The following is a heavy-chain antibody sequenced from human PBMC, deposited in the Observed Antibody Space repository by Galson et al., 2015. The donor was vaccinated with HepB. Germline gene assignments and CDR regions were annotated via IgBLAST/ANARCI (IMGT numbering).Heavy chain of an antibody. Sequence: SVKVSCKASGYTFTSYAMHWVRQAPGQRLEWMGWINAGNGNTKYSQKFQGRVTITRDTSASTAYMELSSLRSEDTAVYYCARGAGWLPSGTVPNFDYWGQGTLVTVSS. CDR1: GYTFTSYA. CDR2: INAGNGNT. V-gene: IGHV1-3*01. CDR3: ARGAGWLPSGTVPNFDY. J-gene: IGHJ4*02. D-gene: IGHD1-26*01.